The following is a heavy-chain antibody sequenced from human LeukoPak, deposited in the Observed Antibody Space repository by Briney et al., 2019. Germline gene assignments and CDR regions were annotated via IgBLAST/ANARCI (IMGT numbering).Heavy chain of an antibody. D-gene: IGHD3-10*01. Sequence: PGGSLRLSCAASGFTVSSNYMSWVRQAPGKGLEWIGEINHSESTNYNPSLKSRVTISVDTSTNQFSLKLSSVTAADTAVYYCARRRGFGRGWFDPWGQGTLVTVSS. J-gene: IGHJ5*02. CDR3: ARRRGFGRGWFDP. CDR1: GFTVSSNY. V-gene: IGHV4-34*01. CDR2: INHSEST.